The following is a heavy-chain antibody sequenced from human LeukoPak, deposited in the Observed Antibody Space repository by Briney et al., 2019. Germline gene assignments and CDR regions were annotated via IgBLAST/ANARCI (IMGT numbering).Heavy chain of an antibody. J-gene: IGHJ4*02. CDR3: ARVRKAAAGRGGFDY. D-gene: IGHD6-13*01. CDR1: GGSFSGYY. V-gene: IGHV4-34*01. CDR2: INHSGST. Sequence: PSETLSLTCAVYGGSFSGYYWSWIRQPPGKGLEWIGEINHSGSTNYNPSLKSRVTISVDTSENQFSPMLSSVTAADTAVYYCARVRKAAAGRGGFDYWGQGTLVTVSS.